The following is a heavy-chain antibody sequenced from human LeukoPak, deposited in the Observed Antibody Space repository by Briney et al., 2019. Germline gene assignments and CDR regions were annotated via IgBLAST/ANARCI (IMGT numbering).Heavy chain of an antibody. V-gene: IGHV4-39*01. CDR2: IYYSGST. J-gene: IGHJ4*02. D-gene: IGHD6-19*01. CDR3: ARLRYQWPDY. Sequence: SETPSLTCTVSGGSVSSSSYYWGWIRQPPGKGLEWIGSIYYSGSTYYNPSLKSRVTISVDTSKNQFSLKLSSVTAADTAVYYCARLRYQWPDYWGQGTLVTVSS. CDR1: GGSVSSSSYY.